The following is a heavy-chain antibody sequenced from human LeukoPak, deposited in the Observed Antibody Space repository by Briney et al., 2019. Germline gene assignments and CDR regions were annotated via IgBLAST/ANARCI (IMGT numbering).Heavy chain of an antibody. Sequence: SETLSLTCAVYGGSFSGYYWSWIRQPPGKGLEWIGEINHSGSTNYNPSLKSRVTISVDTSKNQFSLKLSSVTAADTAVYYCARESSSGWYGGHDAFDIWGQGTMVTVSS. CDR3: ARESSSGWYGGHDAFDI. CDR2: INHSGST. V-gene: IGHV4-34*01. CDR1: GGSFSGYY. D-gene: IGHD6-19*01. J-gene: IGHJ3*02.